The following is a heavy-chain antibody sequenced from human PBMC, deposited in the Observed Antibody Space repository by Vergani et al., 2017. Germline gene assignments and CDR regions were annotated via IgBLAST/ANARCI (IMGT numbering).Heavy chain of an antibody. V-gene: IGHV4-38-2*02. CDR1: GYSISSGYY. D-gene: IGHD1-14*01. Sequence: QVQLQESGPGLVKPSETLSLTCTVSGYSISSGYYWGWIRQPPGKGLEWIGSIYHSGSTYYNPSLKSRVTISVDTSKNQFSLKLSSVTAAYTAVYYCAREEINLRGGTLDYWGQGTLVTVSS. J-gene: IGHJ4*02. CDR2: IYHSGST. CDR3: AREEINLRGGTLDY.